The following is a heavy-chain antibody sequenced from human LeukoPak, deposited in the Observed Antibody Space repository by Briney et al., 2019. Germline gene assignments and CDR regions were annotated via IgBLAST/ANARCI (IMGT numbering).Heavy chain of an antibody. D-gene: IGHD6-13*01. V-gene: IGHV1-8*01. CDR2: MNPNSGNT. J-gene: IGHJ6*02. Sequence: ASVEVSCKASGYTFTSYDINWVRQATGQGLEWMGWMNPNSGNTGYAQKFQGRVTMTRNTSISTAYMELSSLRSEDTAVYYCARDESIAAAGDGMDVWGQGTTVTVSS. CDR3: ARDESIAAAGDGMDV. CDR1: GYTFTSYD.